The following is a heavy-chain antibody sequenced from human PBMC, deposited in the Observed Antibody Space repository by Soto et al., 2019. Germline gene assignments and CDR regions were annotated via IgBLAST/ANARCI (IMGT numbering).Heavy chain of an antibody. D-gene: IGHD5-12*01. CDR3: ARAHSGYDPLGMDV. CDR1: GGSVSSGSYY. CDR2: ISDTGSG. V-gene: IGHV4-61*01. J-gene: IGHJ6*02. Sequence: QVQLQESGPGLVKPSETLAVTCTVSGGSVSSGSYYWSWIRQPPGKGLEWVGCISDTGSGDSNPSLKSRVTRSVHTSKRQFSLRLNSVTAADTAVYYCARAHSGYDPLGMDVWGQGTTVTVSS.